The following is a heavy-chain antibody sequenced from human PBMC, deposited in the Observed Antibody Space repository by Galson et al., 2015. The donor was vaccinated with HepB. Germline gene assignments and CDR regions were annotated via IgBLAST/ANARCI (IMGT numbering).Heavy chain of an antibody. CDR2: ISGSADTT. D-gene: IGHD3-3*01. Sequence: SLRLSCAASGFTFNNIAMTWVRQAPGKGLEWVSSISGSADTTSYADSVKGRFTTSRDNSKNTLYLQMNSLRAEDTAVYYCARDGYYDFWSGYNWFDPWGQGTLVTVSS. V-gene: IGHV3-23*01. CDR1: GFTFNNIA. J-gene: IGHJ5*02. CDR3: ARDGYYDFWSGYNWFDP.